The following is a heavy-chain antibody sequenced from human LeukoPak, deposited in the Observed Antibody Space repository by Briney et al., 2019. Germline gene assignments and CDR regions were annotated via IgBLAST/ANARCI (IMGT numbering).Heavy chain of an antibody. CDR2: IYYSGST. CDR3: ARVFDSSGYYYNGAFDI. Sequence: PWETLSLTCTVSGGSISSSSYYGGWIRQPPGKGLEWIGSIYYSGSTYYNPSLKSRVTISVATSKNQFSLKLSSVTAADTAVYYCARVFDSSGYYYNGAFDIWGQGTMVTVSS. J-gene: IGHJ3*02. V-gene: IGHV4-39*07. D-gene: IGHD3-22*01. CDR1: GGSISSSSYY.